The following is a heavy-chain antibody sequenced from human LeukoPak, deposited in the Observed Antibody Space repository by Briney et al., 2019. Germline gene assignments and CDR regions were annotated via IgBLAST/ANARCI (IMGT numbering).Heavy chain of an antibody. D-gene: IGHD1-26*01. CDR1: GYTLTELS. CDR2: FDPEDGET. V-gene: IGHV1-24*01. Sequence: ASVKVSCKVSGYTLTELSMHWVRQAPGKGREGMGGFDPEDGETIYAQKFQGIVTMTDDTSTDTAYMELSSLRSEDTAVYYCAVVVGATTAFDYWGQGTLVTVSS. J-gene: IGHJ4*02. CDR3: AVVVGATTAFDY.